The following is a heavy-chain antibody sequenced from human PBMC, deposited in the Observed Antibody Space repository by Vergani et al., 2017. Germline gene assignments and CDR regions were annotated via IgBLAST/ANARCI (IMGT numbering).Heavy chain of an antibody. V-gene: IGHV1-69*01. CDR3: ARHLYYYGSGSYYNLYGTVGWFDP. D-gene: IGHD3-10*01. CDR1: GGTFSSYA. CDR2: IIPIFGTA. J-gene: IGHJ5*02. Sequence: QVQLVQSGAEVKKPGSSVKVSCKASGGTFSSYAISWVRQAPGQGLEWMGGIIPIFGTANYAQKFQGRVTITADESTSTAYMELSSLRSEDTAVYYCARHLYYYGSGSYYNLYGTVGWFDPWGQGTLVTVSS.